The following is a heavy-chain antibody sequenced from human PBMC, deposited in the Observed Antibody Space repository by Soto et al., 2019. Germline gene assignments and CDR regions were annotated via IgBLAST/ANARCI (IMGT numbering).Heavy chain of an antibody. V-gene: IGHV5-10-1*01. Sequence: GESLKISCKGSGYSFTSYWISWVRQMPGKGLEWMGRIDPSDSYTNYSPSFQGHVTISADKSISTAYLQWSSLKASDTAMYYCATRGVTPHSAYYGMDVWGQGTTVTVSS. J-gene: IGHJ6*02. CDR2: IDPSDSYT. D-gene: IGHD3-10*01. CDR1: GYSFTSYW. CDR3: ATRGVTPHSAYYGMDV.